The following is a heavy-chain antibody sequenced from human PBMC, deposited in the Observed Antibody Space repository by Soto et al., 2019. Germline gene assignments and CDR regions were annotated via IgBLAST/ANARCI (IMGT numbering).Heavy chain of an antibody. CDR3: AHKEPRMNHFDY. Sequence: QITLTESGPTLVKPTQTLTLTCTFSGFSLSTSGVGVGWIRQPPGKALEWLAVIYWDDDKRYSPSLKNRLTITKHTSKNPVVLTMTNIDAVDTATYYCAHKEPRMNHFDYWGQGTPVTVSS. J-gene: IGHJ4*02. CDR1: GFSLSTSGVG. D-gene: IGHD2-8*01. V-gene: IGHV2-5*02. CDR2: IYWDDDK.